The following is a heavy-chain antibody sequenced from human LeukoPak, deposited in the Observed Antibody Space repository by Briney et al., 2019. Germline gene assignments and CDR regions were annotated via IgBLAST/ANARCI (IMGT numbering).Heavy chain of an antibody. D-gene: IGHD3-22*01. Sequence: GGSLRLXCAASGFTFSSYWMSWVRPAPGKGLEWVANIKQDGSEKYYVDSVKGRFTISRDNAKNSLYLQMNSLRAEDTAVYYCARDSGQYYYGSSGYYDSDYWGQGTLVTVSS. J-gene: IGHJ4*02. CDR1: GFTFSSYW. CDR3: ARDSGQYYYGSSGYYDSDY. V-gene: IGHV3-7*01. CDR2: IKQDGSEK.